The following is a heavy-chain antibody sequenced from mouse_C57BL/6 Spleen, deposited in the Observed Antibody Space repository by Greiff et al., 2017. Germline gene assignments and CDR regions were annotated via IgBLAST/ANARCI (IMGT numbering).Heavy chain of an antibody. CDR2: IYPRDGST. J-gene: IGHJ1*03. CDR3: ARGGYSNYVWYFGV. V-gene: IGHV1-85*01. D-gene: IGHD2-5*01. Sequence: VQLQQSGPELVKPGASVKLSCKASGYTFTSYDINWVKQRPGQGLEWIGWIYPRDGSTKYNEKFKGKATLTVDTSSSTAYVELHSLTSEDSAVYFCARGGYSNYVWYFGVWGTGTTVTVSS. CDR1: GYTFTSYD.